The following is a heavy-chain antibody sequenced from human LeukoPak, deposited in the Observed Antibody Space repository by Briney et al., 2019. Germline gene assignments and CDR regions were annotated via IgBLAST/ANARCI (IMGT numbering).Heavy chain of an antibody. CDR1: GFTFDDYA. CDR2: ISWNSGSI. J-gene: IGHJ5*02. V-gene: IGHV3-9*01. Sequence: GGSLRLSCAASGFTFDDYAMHWVRQAPGKGLEWVSGISWNSGSIGYADSVKGRFTISRDNAKNSLYLQMNSLRAEDTASYYCAKDIVASTMTNWFDPWGQGTLVTVSS. CDR3: AKDIVASTMTNWFDP. D-gene: IGHD3-22*01.